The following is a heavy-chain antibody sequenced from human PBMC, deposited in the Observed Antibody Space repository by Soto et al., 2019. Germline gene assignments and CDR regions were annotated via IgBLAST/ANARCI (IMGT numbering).Heavy chain of an antibody. CDR2: ISYDGSNK. V-gene: IGHV3-30-3*01. CDR1: GFTFSSYA. D-gene: IGHD3-9*01. CDR3: AGSYYDFLTGYENLYTLDL. Sequence: GGSLRLSCAASGFTFSSYAMHWVRQAPGKGLEWVAVISYDGSNKYYADSVKGRFTISRDNSKNTLYLQMNSLRAEDTAVYYCAGSYYDFLTGYENLYTLDLRGPRTT. J-gene: IGHJ6*02.